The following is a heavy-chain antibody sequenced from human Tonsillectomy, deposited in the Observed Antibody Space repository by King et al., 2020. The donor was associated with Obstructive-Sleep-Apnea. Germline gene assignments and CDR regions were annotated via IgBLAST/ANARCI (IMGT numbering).Heavy chain of an antibody. CDR1: GGSISSYY. V-gene: IGHV4-59*01. CDR3: ARVRCGGDCTIDY. D-gene: IGHD2-21*02. J-gene: IGHJ4*02. CDR2: IYYSGST. Sequence: VQLQESGPGLVKPSETLSLTCTVSGGSISSYYWSWIRQPPGKGLEWIGYIYYSGSTNYNPSLKSRVTISVDTSKNQFSLKPSSVTAADTAVYYCARVRCGGDCTIDYWGQGTLVTVSS.